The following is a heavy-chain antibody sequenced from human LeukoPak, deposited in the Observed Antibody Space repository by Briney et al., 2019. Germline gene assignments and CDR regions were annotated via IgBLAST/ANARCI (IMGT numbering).Heavy chain of an antibody. CDR3: ARADDFWSGADY. Sequence: PGGSLRLSCAASGFTFSSYWMSWVRQAPGKGLEWVSVIYSGGSTYYADSVKGRFTISRDNSKNTLYLQMNSLRAEDTAVYYCARADDFWSGADYWGQGTLVTVSS. CDR1: GFTFSSYW. CDR2: IYSGGST. V-gene: IGHV3-53*01. D-gene: IGHD3-3*01. J-gene: IGHJ4*02.